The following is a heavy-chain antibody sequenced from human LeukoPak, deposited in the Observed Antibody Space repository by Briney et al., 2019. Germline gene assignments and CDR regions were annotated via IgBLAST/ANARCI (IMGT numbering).Heavy chain of an antibody. CDR2: VRYDGSNK. CDR1: GFTFSSYG. Sequence: TGGSLRLSCAASGFTFSSYGMHWVRQAPGKGLEWVAFVRYDGSNKYYADSVKGRFTISRDNSKNTLYLQMNSLRAEDTAVYYCAKDRSIVDLLVFDYWGQGTLVTVSS. D-gene: IGHD3-22*01. CDR3: AKDRSIVDLLVFDY. V-gene: IGHV3-30*02. J-gene: IGHJ4*02.